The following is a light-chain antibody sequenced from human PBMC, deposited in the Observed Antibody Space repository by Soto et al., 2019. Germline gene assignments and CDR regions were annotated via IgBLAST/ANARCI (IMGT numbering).Light chain of an antibody. V-gene: IGLV2-14*01. CDR1: SSDVGGYNY. CDR2: EIR. Sequence: QSVLTQPASVSGSPGQSITISCTGTSSDVGGYNYVSWYQQHPGEAPKLMIYEIRNRPSGVSNLFSGSKSGNTASLTISGLQAEDEADYYCTSYPTSSTLYVFGTGTKVTVL. CDR3: TSYPTSSTLYV. J-gene: IGLJ1*01.